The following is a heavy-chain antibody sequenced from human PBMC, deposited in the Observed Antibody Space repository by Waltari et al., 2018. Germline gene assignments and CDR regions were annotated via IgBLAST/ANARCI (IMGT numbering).Heavy chain of an antibody. CDR3: ARGLYEGGGYNDY. CDR2: MNPNIGNT. D-gene: IGHD3-22*01. J-gene: IGHJ4*02. V-gene: IGHV1-8*03. CDR1: GYTFNSYD. Sequence: QVQLVQSGAEVKKHGASVKVSCKASGYTFNSYDIKWVGQATGQGLEWMGWMNPNIGNTGYAQKFQGRVTITRNTSISTAYMELSSLRSEDTAVYYCARGLYEGGGYNDYWGQGTLVTVSS.